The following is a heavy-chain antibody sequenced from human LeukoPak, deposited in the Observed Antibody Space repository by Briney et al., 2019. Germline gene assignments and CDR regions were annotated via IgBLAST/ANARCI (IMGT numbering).Heavy chain of an antibody. Sequence: ASVEVSCKASGYTFTSYDINWVRQATGQGLEWMGWMNPNSGNTGYAQKFQGRVTITRNTSISTAYMELSSLRSEDTAVYYCARGYCSGGSCPIDYWGQGTLVTVSS. CDR1: GYTFTSYD. D-gene: IGHD2-15*01. J-gene: IGHJ4*02. V-gene: IGHV1-8*03. CDR2: MNPNSGNT. CDR3: ARGYCSGGSCPIDY.